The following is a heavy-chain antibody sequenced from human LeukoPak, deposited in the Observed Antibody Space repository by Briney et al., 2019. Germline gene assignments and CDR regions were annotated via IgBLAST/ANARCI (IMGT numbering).Heavy chain of an antibody. D-gene: IGHD2-15*01. CDR1: GYTFTSYG. CDR3: ARYCSGGSCYHNFDY. V-gene: IGHV1-18*04. J-gene: IGHJ4*02. CDR2: ISAYNGNT. Sequence: GASVKVSCKASGYTFTSYGISWVRQAPGQGLEWMGWISAYNGNTNYAQKLQGRVTMTTDTSTSTAYMELRSLRPDDTAVYYCARYCSGGSCYHNFDYWGQGILVTVSS.